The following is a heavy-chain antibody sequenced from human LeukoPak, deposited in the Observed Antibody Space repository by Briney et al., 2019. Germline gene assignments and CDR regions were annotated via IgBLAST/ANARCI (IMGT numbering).Heavy chain of an antibody. V-gene: IGHV3-9*01. CDR1: GFTFSDHY. D-gene: IGHD6-19*01. Sequence: GGSLRLSCAVSGFTFSDHYMDWVRQAPGKGLEWVSGISWNSGSIDYADSVKGRFTISRDNAKNSLYLQMNSLRVEDTAFYYCAKDNRRHYTSGPNPDSLHWGQGALVTVSS. CDR2: ISWNSGSI. J-gene: IGHJ4*02. CDR3: AKDNRRHYTSGPNPDSLH.